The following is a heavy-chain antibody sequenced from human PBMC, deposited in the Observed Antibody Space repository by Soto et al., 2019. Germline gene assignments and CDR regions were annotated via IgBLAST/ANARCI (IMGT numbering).Heavy chain of an antibody. Sequence: VGSLRLSCAASGFTFSSYAMHWVRQAPGKGLEWVAVISYDGSNKYYADSVKGRFTISRDNSKNTLYLQMNSLRAEDTAVYYCARDLTGDYANDYWGQGTLVTVSS. D-gene: IGHD4-17*01. CDR2: ISYDGSNK. J-gene: IGHJ4*02. CDR3: ARDLTGDYANDY. CDR1: GFTFSSYA. V-gene: IGHV3-30-3*01.